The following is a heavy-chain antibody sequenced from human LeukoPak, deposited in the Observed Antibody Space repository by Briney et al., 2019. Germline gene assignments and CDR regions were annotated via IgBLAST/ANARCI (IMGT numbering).Heavy chain of an antibody. CDR1: GYTFTGYY. J-gene: IGHJ4*02. CDR3: GRDSTVATISPAFDY. D-gene: IGHD5-12*01. V-gene: IGHV1-2*02. CDR2: INPNSGGT. Sequence: GASVKVSFKASGYTFTGYYMHWVRQAPGQGLEWMGWINPNSGGTNYAQKFQGRVTMTRDTSISTAYMELTTLRSDDTAVYYCGRDSTVATISPAFDYWGQGTLVTVSS.